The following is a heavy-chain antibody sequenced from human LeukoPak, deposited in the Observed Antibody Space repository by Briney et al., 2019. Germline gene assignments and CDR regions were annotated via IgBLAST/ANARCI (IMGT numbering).Heavy chain of an antibody. V-gene: IGHV4-61*02. CDR1: GGSISSGSYY. Sequence: PSQTLSLTCTVSGGSISSGSYYWSWIRQPAGKGLERIGRIYTSGSTNYNPSLKSRVTISVDTSKNQFSLKLSSVTAADTAVYYCARGSFRDGYNCDYWGQGTLVTVSS. D-gene: IGHD5-24*01. CDR3: ARGSFRDGYNCDY. CDR2: IYTSGST. J-gene: IGHJ4*02.